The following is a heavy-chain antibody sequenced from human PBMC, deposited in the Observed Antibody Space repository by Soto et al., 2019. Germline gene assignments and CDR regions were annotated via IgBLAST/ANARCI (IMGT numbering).Heavy chain of an antibody. J-gene: IGHJ1*01. D-gene: IGHD4-17*01. CDR2: ISSNGGST. V-gene: IGHV3-64*01. Sequence: GGSLRLSCAASGFTFSSYAMHWVRQAPGKGLEYVSAISSNGGSTYYANSVKGRFTISRDNSKNTLYLQMGSLRAEDMAVYYCARGTTVTTPYFQHWGQGTLVTVSS. CDR1: GFTFSSYA. CDR3: ARGTTVTTPYFQH.